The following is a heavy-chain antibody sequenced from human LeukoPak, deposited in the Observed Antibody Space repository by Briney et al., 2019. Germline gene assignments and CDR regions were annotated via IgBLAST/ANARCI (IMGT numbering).Heavy chain of an antibody. J-gene: IGHJ4*02. D-gene: IGHD2-2*01. CDR1: GYTFTSYG. Sequence: ASVTVSCKASGYTFTSYGISWVRQAPGQGREGMGWISAYNGNTNYAQKLQGRVTMTTDTSTSTAYMELRSLRSDDTAVYYCARGPRNAPFDYWGQGTLVTVSS. CDR3: ARGPRNAPFDY. CDR2: ISAYNGNT. V-gene: IGHV1-18*01.